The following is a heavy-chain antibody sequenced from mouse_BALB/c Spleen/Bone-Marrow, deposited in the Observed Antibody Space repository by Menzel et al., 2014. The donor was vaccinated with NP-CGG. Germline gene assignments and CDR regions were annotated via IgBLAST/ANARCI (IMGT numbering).Heavy chain of an antibody. Sequence: VQLQQSGAELVKPGASVKLSCTASGFNIKDTYMHWVKQRPEQGLEWIGRIDPANGNTKYDPKFQGKATITADTSSNTAYLQPSSLKSEDPAVYYCATYYYGSSYGFAYGGQGTLVTVSA. CDR1: GFNIKDTY. J-gene: IGHJ3*01. CDR3: ATYYYGSSYGFAY. D-gene: IGHD1-1*01. CDR2: IDPANGNT. V-gene: IGHV14-3*02.